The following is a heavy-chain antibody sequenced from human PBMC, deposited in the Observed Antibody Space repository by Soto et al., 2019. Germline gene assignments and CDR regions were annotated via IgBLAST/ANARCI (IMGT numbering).Heavy chain of an antibody. Sequence: QVQLVQSGAEVKKPGSSVKVSCTASGGTFNFYSISWVRQAPGQGLEWVGRVIPMVGMSEYAQKFQGRVTITGDKSTITAYMNLRSLRSEDTAVYYCATSYGSGSAHFDYWGQGTLVTVSS. CDR1: GGTFNFYS. CDR3: ATSYGSGSAHFDY. J-gene: IGHJ4*02. D-gene: IGHD3-10*01. V-gene: IGHV1-69*02. CDR2: VIPMVGMS.